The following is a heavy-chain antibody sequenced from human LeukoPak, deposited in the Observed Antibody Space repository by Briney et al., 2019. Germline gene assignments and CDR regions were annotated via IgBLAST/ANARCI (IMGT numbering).Heavy chain of an antibody. CDR1: GFSFSNYG. Sequence: GGSLRLSCSASGFSFSNYGMHWVRQAPGKGLQWVAVIWDDGSSKYYADSVKGRFTISRDNSKNTLYLQMNSLRVEDTAVYYCVKPTSGSGCFLLDFWGQGTLVTVSS. CDR3: VKPTSGSGCFLLDF. CDR2: IWDDGSSK. D-gene: IGHD1-26*01. V-gene: IGHV3-33*06. J-gene: IGHJ4*02.